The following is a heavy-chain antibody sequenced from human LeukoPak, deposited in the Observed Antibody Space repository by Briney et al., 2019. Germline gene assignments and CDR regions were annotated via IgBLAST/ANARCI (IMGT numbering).Heavy chain of an antibody. D-gene: IGHD6-19*01. CDR3: ARTVAGTIEDAFDI. J-gene: IGHJ3*02. Sequence: GASVTVSFTASGYTFTSYGISWVRQAPGQGLEWMGWISAYNGNTNYAQKLQGRVTMTTDTSTSTAYMELRSLRSDDTAVYYCARTVAGTIEDAFDIWGQGTMVTVSS. V-gene: IGHV1-18*01. CDR2: ISAYNGNT. CDR1: GYTFTSYG.